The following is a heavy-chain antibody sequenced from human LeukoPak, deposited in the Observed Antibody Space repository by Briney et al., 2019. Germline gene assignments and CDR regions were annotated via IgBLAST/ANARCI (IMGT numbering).Heavy chain of an antibody. V-gene: IGHV1-69*13. Sequence: SVKVSCKASGGTFSSYAISWVRQAPGQGLEWMGGIIPIFGTANYAQKFQGRVTITADESTSTAYMELSSLRSEDTAVYYCARVSRYSGYDLSLKTFDYWGQGTLVTVSS. J-gene: IGHJ4*02. D-gene: IGHD5-12*01. CDR3: ARVSRYSGYDLSLKTFDY. CDR1: GGTFSSYA. CDR2: IIPIFGTA.